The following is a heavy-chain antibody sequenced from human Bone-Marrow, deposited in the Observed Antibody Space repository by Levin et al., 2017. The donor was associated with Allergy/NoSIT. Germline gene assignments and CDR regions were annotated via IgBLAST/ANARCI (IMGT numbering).Heavy chain of an antibody. V-gene: IGHV1-46*03. CDR3: ARGYYYGSGSYYKLAPGFDY. Sequence: GASVKVSCKASGYTFTSYYMHWVRQAPGQGLEWMGIINPSGGSTSYAQKFQGRVTMTRDTSTSTVYMELSSLRSEDTAVYYCARGYYYGSGSYYKLAPGFDYWGQGTLVTVSS. CDR2: INPSGGST. D-gene: IGHD3-10*01. J-gene: IGHJ4*02. CDR1: GYTFTSYY.